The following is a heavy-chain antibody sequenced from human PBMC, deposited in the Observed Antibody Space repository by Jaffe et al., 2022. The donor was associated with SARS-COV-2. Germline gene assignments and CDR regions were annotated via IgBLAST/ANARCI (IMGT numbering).Heavy chain of an antibody. D-gene: IGHD3-16*01. CDR3: ARHVATPYYVWGSPPSGYFDL. CDR1: GGSISSSSYY. CDR2: IYYSGST. V-gene: IGHV4-39*01. Sequence: QLQLQESGPGLVKPSETLSLTCTVSGGSISSSSYYWGWIRQPPGKGLEWIGSIYYSGSTYYNPSLKSRVTISVDTSKNQFSLKLSSVTAADTAVYYCARHVATPYYVWGSPPSGYFDLWGRGTLVTVSS. J-gene: IGHJ2*01.